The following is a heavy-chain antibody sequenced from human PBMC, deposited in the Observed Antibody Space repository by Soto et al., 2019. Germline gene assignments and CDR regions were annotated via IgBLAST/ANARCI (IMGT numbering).Heavy chain of an antibody. CDR3: ARERDCSSTSCYSWFDP. V-gene: IGHV4-31*03. D-gene: IGHD2-2*02. J-gene: IGHJ5*02. CDR2: IDYSGST. Sequence: SETLSLTCTVSGGSISSGGYYWSCIRQHPGKGLEWIGYIDYSGSTYYNPSLKSRVTISVDTSNNQFSLKLSSVTAADTDVYYCARERDCSSTSCYSWFDPWGQGTLVTVSS. CDR1: GGSISSGGYY.